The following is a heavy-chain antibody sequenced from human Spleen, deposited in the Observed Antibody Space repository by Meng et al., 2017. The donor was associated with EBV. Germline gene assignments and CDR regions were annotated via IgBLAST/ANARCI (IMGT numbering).Heavy chain of an antibody. CDR1: GYIFTRHA. Sequence: GQLGVEVKTPGASVKVSGKASGYIFTRHAMHWVRQAPGQRLEWMGWIDGGSGNTKYSQKFQGRVTITRDTSASTVYMELSSLRSEESALYYCARSIDSGVFDPWGQGTLVTVSS. CDR3: ARSIDSGVFDP. D-gene: IGHD1-26*01. J-gene: IGHJ5*02. V-gene: IGHV1-3*01. CDR2: IDGGSGNT.